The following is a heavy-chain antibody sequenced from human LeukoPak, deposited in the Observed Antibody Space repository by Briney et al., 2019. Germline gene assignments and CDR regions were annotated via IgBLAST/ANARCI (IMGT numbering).Heavy chain of an antibody. CDR3: ARAVRGYSYAYLPF. J-gene: IGHJ4*02. Sequence: ASVKVSCKASGYTFIIYGISWVRQAPGQGLEWMGWISAYDGNTNYAQKLQGRVTMTTDTSTSTAYMELRSLRSDDTAVYYCARAVRGYSYAYLPFWGQGTLVTVSS. V-gene: IGHV1-18*01. CDR1: GYTFIIYG. D-gene: IGHD5-18*01. CDR2: ISAYDGNT.